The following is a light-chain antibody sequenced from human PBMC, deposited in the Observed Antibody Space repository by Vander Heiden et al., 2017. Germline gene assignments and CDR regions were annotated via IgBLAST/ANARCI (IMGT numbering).Light chain of an antibody. J-gene: IGKJ1*01. CDR3: QQYGSSPPT. V-gene: IGKV3-20*01. CDR2: GAS. Sequence: EIVLTQSPATLSLSPGERATLSCRASQSVSSSYLAWYQQKPGQAPRLLIYGASSRATSIPDRCSGSGSGTDFTLTISSLEPEDFAVYYCQQYGSSPPTFGQGTRVEIK. CDR1: QSVSSSY.